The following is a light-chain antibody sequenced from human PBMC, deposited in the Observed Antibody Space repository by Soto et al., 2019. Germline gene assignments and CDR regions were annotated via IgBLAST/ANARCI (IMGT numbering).Light chain of an antibody. V-gene: IGKV1-9*01. CDR1: QGISSY. J-gene: IGKJ1*01. Sequence: IQLTQSPSSLSASVGDRFTITCRASQGISSYLAWYQQKPGRAPKLLIYAASTLQSGVPSRFSGSGSGTDFTLTISSLQPDDFATYYCQQYNSYRWTFGLGTKVDIK. CDR3: QQYNSYRWT. CDR2: AAS.